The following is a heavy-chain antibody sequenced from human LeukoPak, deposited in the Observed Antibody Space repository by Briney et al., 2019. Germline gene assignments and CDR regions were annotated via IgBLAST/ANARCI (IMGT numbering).Heavy chain of an antibody. CDR1: GGSISSSSYY. CDR3: ARTEIAAAGTGFDP. V-gene: IGHV4-39*01. Sequence: SETLSLTCTVSGGSISSSSYYWGWIRQPPGKGLEWIGSIYYSGSTYYNPSLKSRVTISVDTSKNQFSLKLSSVTAADTAVYYCARTEIAAAGTGFDPWGQGTLVTVSS. CDR2: IYYSGST. J-gene: IGHJ5*02. D-gene: IGHD6-13*01.